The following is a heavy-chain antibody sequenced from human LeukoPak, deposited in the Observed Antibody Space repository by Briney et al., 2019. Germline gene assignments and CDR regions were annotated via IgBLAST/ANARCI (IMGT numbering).Heavy chain of an antibody. CDR3: ARGPSSGWFLSQFDY. D-gene: IGHD6-19*01. J-gene: IGHJ4*02. CDR2: INPNSGGK. V-gene: IGHV1-2*02. Sequence: GASVKVSCKASVYTFTGYYMHWVRQPPGQGLAWVGWINPNSGGKDYAQKFQGRVTMTRDTSISTAYMELSRLRSDDTAVYYCARGPSSGWFLSQFDYWGQGTLVTVSS. CDR1: VYTFTGYY.